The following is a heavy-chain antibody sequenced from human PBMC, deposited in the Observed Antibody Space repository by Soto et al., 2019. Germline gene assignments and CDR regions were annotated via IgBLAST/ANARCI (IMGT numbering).Heavy chain of an antibody. V-gene: IGHV3-21*01. J-gene: IGHJ4*02. CDR2: ISSTTNYI. CDR3: ARESEDLTSNFDY. Sequence: GGSLRLSCAASGLTFTRYSMNWVRQAPGKGLEWVSSISSTTNYIYYADSMKGRFTVSRDNAKNSVYLEMNSLSAEDTALYYCARESEDLTSNFDYWGQGTLVTVSS. CDR1: GLTFTRYS.